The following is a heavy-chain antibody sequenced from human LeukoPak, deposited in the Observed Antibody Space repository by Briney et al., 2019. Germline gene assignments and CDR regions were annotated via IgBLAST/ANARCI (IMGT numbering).Heavy chain of an antibody. Sequence: PGGSLRLSCAASGFTFSNYAISWVRQAPGKGLEWVSAISGSGGSTYYADCVKGRFTISRDNYKNTRYLQMSSLRAEDTAVYYCAKDLRGDYYFDYWGQGTLVTVSS. D-gene: IGHD3-16*01. CDR2: ISGSGGST. V-gene: IGHV3-23*01. CDR1: GFTFSNYA. CDR3: AKDLRGDYYFDY. J-gene: IGHJ4*02.